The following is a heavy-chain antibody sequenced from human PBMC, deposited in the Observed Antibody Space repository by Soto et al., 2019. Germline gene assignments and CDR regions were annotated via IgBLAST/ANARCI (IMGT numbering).Heavy chain of an antibody. Sequence: CTVSGGSISSGDYYWSWIRQPPGKGLEWIGYIYYSGSTYYNPSLKSRVTISVDTSKNQFSLKLSSVTAADTAVYYCARGLGGEYRYSGDYWGQGTLVTVSS. CDR1: GGSISSGDYY. V-gene: IGHV4-30-4*01. D-gene: IGHD3-9*01. CDR2: IYYSGST. J-gene: IGHJ4*02. CDR3: ARGLGGEYRYSGDY.